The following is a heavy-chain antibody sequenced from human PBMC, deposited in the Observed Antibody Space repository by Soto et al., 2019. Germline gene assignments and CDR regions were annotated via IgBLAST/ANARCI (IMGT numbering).Heavy chain of an antibody. Sequence: QVQLQQSGPRLVKPSETLSLTCTVSSGPDRSHNWGWIRQPPGRGLEWIGYVYYTGDTAYNPSLRGRVTISADTSTNDISLTLNPVTAADTAVYYCVRQGIDYLHGLVDVWGQGTTASVSS. V-gene: IGHV4-59*08. CDR1: SGPDRSHN. CDR3: VRQGIDYLHGLVDV. D-gene: IGHD4-17*01. CDR2: VYYTGDT. J-gene: IGHJ6*02.